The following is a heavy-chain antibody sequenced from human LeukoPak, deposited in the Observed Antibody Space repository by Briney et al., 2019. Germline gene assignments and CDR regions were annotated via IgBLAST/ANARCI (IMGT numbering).Heavy chain of an antibody. CDR1: GYTFTSYD. CDR3: ARLSPGYSSSWAAMDV. J-gene: IGHJ6*04. D-gene: IGHD6-13*01. CDR2: ISAYNGNT. V-gene: IGHV1-18*01. Sequence: ASVKVSCKASGYTFTSYDINWVRQATGQGLEWMGWISAYNGNTNYAQKLQGRVTMTTDTSTSTAYMELRSLRSDDTAVYYCARLSPGYSSSWAAMDVWGKGTTVTVSS.